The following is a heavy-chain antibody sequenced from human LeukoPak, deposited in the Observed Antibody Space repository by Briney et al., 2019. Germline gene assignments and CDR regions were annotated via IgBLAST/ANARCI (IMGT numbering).Heavy chain of an antibody. D-gene: IGHD6-13*01. V-gene: IGHV3-21*01. CDR1: GFTFSNYL. Sequence: GGSLRLSCVGSGFTFSNYLMNWVRQAPGKGLEWVSSISSSSSYIYYADSVKGRFTISRDNAKNSLYLQMNSLRAEDTAVYYCARDLTAAGTLAAIDYWGQGTLVTVSS. J-gene: IGHJ4*02. CDR3: ARDLTAAGTLAAIDY. CDR2: ISSSSSYI.